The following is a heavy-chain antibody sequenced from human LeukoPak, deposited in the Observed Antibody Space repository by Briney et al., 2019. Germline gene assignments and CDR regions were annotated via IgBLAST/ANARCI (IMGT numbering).Heavy chain of an antibody. V-gene: IGHV6-1*01. CDR1: GDSVSSNSAT. J-gene: IGHJ4*02. D-gene: IGHD4-17*01. CDR3: ARDGKVYGDYVPFDY. CDR2: TYYRSKWYK. Sequence: ASQTLSLTCAISGDSVSSNSATWNWIRQSPSRGLEWLGRTYYRSKWYKYYAVSVKGRITINPDTSKNQFSLQLNSVTPEDTAVYYCARDGKVYGDYVPFDYWGQGTLVTVSS.